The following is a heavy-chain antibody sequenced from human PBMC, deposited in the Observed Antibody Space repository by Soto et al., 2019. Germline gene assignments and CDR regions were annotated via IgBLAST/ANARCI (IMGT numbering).Heavy chain of an antibody. D-gene: IGHD5-18*01. CDR2: INAGNGNT. CDR1: GYTLTSSD. Sequence: ASVKVSCKASGYTLTSSDINWVRQAPGQRLEWMGWINAGNGNTKYSQKFQGRVTITRDTSASTAYMELSSLRSEDTAVYYCARSPGYSYGDYWGQGTLVTVSS. J-gene: IGHJ4*02. CDR3: ARSPGYSYGDY. V-gene: IGHV1-3*01.